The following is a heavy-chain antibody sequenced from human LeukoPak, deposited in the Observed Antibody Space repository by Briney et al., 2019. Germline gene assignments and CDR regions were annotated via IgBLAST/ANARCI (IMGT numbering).Heavy chain of an antibody. Sequence: ASVKVSCKASGYTFTGYYLHWVRQAPGQGLEWMGWINPNSGGTRYAQKLQGRVTMTRDTSISTAYLELSRLTSDDTAVYYCARDLSIAAPGADFDYWGQGTLVTVSS. CDR1: GYTFTGYY. J-gene: IGHJ4*02. CDR3: ARDLSIAAPGADFDY. V-gene: IGHV1-2*02. CDR2: INPNSGGT. D-gene: IGHD6-13*01.